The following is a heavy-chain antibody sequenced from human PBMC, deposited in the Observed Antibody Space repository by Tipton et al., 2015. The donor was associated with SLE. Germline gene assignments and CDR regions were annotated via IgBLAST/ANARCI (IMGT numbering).Heavy chain of an antibody. D-gene: IGHD3-3*01. J-gene: IGHJ4*02. CDR2: IYSSGIT. Sequence: SLRLSCAASGFTFSNYAMNWVRQAPGKGLEWVSLIYSSGITYYSDSVRGRFIVSRDNSQDTLSLQMNSLRPEDTAVYYCALWPITIFGVVAYYWGQGTLVTVSS. V-gene: IGHV3-23*03. CDR1: GFTFSNYA. CDR3: ALWPITIFGVVAYY.